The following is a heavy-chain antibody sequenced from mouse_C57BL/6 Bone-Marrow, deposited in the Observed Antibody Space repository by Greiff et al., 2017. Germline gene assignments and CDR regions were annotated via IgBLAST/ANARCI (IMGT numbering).Heavy chain of an antibody. CDR1: GYTFTSYW. CDR3: ARSVLITTVVAMDY. V-gene: IGHV1-69*01. Sequence: QVQLQQSGAELVMPGASVKLSCKASGYTFTSYWMHWVKQRPGQGLEWIGEIDPSDSYTNYNQKFKGKSTLTVDKSSSTAYMQLSSLTSEDSAVYYCARSVLITTVVAMDYWGQGTSVTVSS. J-gene: IGHJ4*01. CDR2: IDPSDSYT. D-gene: IGHD1-1*01.